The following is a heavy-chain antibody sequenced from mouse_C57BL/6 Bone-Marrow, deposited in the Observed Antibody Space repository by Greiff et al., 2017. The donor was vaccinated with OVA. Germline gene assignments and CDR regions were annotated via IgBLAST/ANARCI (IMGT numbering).Heavy chain of an antibody. Sequence: EVQGVESGGGLVQPKGSLKLSCAASGFSFNTYAMNWVRQAPGKGLEWVARIRSKSNNYATYYADSVKDRFTISRDDSESMLYLQMNNVKTEDTAMYYCVRPPGDYWGQGTSVTVSS. V-gene: IGHV10-1*01. CDR2: IRSKSNNYAT. CDR1: GFSFNTYA. J-gene: IGHJ4*01. CDR3: VRPPGDY.